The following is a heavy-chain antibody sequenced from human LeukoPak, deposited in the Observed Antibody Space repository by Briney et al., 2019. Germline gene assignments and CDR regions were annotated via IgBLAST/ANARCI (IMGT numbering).Heavy chain of an antibody. Sequence: GESLRLSCAASGFTFRSYWMSWVRQAPGKGLEWVANINQGGSVKYYVDSVKGRFTISRDDAKNSLYVQMNSLRDEDTAVYYCAREYYDFWSGFDYWGQGTLVTVSS. V-gene: IGHV3-7*03. CDR1: GFTFRSYW. D-gene: IGHD3-3*01. J-gene: IGHJ4*02. CDR2: INQGGSVK. CDR3: AREYYDFWSGFDY.